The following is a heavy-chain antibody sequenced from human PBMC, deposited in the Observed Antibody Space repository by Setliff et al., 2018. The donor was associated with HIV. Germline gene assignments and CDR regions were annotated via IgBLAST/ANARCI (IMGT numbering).Heavy chain of an antibody. CDR1: GFTFSTYW. Sequence: GGSLRLSCAASGFTFSTYWMSWVRQAPGKGLEWVANIKQDGSEKNYMDSVRGRFTISRDNAKNSLYLQMNSLRAEDTAVYYCAKDYVENDYWGQGTLVTVSS. CDR3: AKDYVENDY. J-gene: IGHJ4*02. V-gene: IGHV3-7*05. CDR2: IKQDGSEK. D-gene: IGHD3-16*01.